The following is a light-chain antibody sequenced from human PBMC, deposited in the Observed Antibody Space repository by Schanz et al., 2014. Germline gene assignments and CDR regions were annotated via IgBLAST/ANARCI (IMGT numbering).Light chain of an antibody. Sequence: EIVLTQSPGTLSLSPGERATLSCRASQSVSSSYLAWYQQKPGQAPRLLIYDASNRATGIPARFSGSGSGTDFTLTISSLEPEDFAVYYCQQYGSSPLTFGGGTKVEIK. CDR2: DAS. CDR3: QQYGSSPLT. J-gene: IGKJ4*01. CDR1: QSVSSSY. V-gene: IGKV3-20*01.